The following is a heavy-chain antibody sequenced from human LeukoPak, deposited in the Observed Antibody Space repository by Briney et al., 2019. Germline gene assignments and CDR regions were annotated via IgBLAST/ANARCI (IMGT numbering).Heavy chain of an antibody. D-gene: IGHD5-18*01. V-gene: IGHV1-2*02. Sequence: ASVKVSCKASGYTFTGYYMHWVRQAPGQGLEWMGWINPNSGGTNYAQKFQGRVTMTRDTSISTAYMELSRLRSDDPAGYYCARELEDTAMVSPSGGYFDYWNQGTLVTVPS. CDR1: GYTFTGYY. CDR2: INPNSGGT. CDR3: ARELEDTAMVSPSGGYFDY. J-gene: IGHJ4*02.